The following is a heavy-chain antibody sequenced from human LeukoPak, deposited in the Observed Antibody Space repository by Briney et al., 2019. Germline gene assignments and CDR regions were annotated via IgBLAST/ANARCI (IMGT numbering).Heavy chain of an antibody. CDR1: GGSISSYY. CDR3: ASHAMIWFGEGHYYMDV. CDR2: IYYSGST. Sequence: SETLSLTCTVSGGSISSYYWSWIRQPPGKGLEWIGSIYYSGSTYYNPSLKSRVTISVDTSKNQFSLKLSSVTAADTAVYYCASHAMIWFGEGHYYMDVWGKGTTVTISS. J-gene: IGHJ6*03. V-gene: IGHV4-59*05. D-gene: IGHD3-10*01.